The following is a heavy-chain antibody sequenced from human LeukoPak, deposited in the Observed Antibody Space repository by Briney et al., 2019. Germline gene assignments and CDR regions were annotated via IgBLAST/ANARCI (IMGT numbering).Heavy chain of an antibody. D-gene: IGHD4-17*01. J-gene: IGHJ4*02. V-gene: IGHV3-23*01. CDR1: GFTFSSYA. CDR2: ISPTTGTT. CDR3: ATKPSNGDRYFDY. Sequence: GGSLRLSCAASGFTFSSYAMSWIRQAPGKGLEWLSAISPTTGTTFYADSVKGRFTISRDNSKNTLYLQMNILTAEDMAVYYCATKPSNGDRYFDYWGQGSLVTVSS.